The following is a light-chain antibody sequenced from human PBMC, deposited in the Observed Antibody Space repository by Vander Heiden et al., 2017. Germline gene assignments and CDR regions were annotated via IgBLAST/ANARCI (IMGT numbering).Light chain of an antibody. J-gene: IGLJ1*01. CDR3: QSYDRGLRGSV. CDR1: YSNIGSDYD. CDR2: HNR. V-gene: IGLV1-40*01. Sequence: QSVLTQPPSVSGAPGQRVTISCSGTYSNIGSDYDVQWYQQLPGTAPKLLISHNRRRPSGVPDRFSGSKSGTSASLAITGLLTEDEADYYCQSYDRGLRGSVFGTGTKVTVL.